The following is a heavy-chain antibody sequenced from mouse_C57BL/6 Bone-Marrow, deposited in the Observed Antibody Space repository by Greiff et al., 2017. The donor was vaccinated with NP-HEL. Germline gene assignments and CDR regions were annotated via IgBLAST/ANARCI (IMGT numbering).Heavy chain of an antibody. CDR2: IYPRSGNT. J-gene: IGHJ2*01. CDR1: GYTFTSYG. D-gene: IGHD1-1*01. Sequence: QVQLQQSGAELARPGASVKLSCKASGYTFTSYGISWVKQRTGQGLEWIGEIYPRSGNTYYNEKFKGKATLTADKSSSTAYMELRSLTSEDSAVYFCASSPWVGRDYWGQGTTLTVSS. CDR3: ASSPWVGRDY. V-gene: IGHV1-81*01.